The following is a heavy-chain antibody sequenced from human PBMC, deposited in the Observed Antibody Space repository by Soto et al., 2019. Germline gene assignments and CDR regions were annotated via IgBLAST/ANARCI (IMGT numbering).Heavy chain of an antibody. J-gene: IGHJ2*01. CDR3: ARDPLWGTAMVLWYFDL. V-gene: IGHV3-30-3*01. Sequence: PGGSLRLSCAASGFTFSSYAMSWVRQAPGKGLEWVAVISYDGSNKYYADPVKGRFTISRDNSKNTLYLQMNSLRAEDTAVYYCARDPLWGTAMVLWYFDLWGRGTLVTVS. CDR2: ISYDGSNK. D-gene: IGHD5-18*01. CDR1: GFTFSSYA.